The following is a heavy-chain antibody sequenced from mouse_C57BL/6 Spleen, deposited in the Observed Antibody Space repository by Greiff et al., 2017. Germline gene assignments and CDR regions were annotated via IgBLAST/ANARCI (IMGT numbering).Heavy chain of an antibody. J-gene: IGHJ4*01. D-gene: IGHD1-1*02. CDR2: IYPGSGNT. CDR1: GYTFTDYY. Sequence: VKLMESGAELVRPGASVKLSCKASGYTFTDYYINWVKQRPGQGLEWIARIYPGSGNTYYNEKFKGKATLTAEKSSSTAYMQLSSLTSEDSAVYFCEGWTYYAMDYWGQGTSVTVSS. CDR3: EGWTYYAMDY. V-gene: IGHV1-76*01.